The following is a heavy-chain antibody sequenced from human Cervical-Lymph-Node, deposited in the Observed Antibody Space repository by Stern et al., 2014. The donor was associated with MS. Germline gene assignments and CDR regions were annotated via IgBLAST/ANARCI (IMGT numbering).Heavy chain of an antibody. D-gene: IGHD1-26*01. Sequence: VQLVESGGGLVKPGGSLLLSCAASGFPFSSHSMNWVRQAPGKGLAWVSSISSVGSFYAESVQGRFTISRDNAKDSLFLQMNSLRVDDTAVYYCAREPQGGAWYYGMDVWGQGTTVTVSS. CDR3: AREPQGGAWYYGMDV. J-gene: IGHJ6*02. CDR2: ISSVGS. V-gene: IGHV3-21*06. CDR1: GFPFSSHS.